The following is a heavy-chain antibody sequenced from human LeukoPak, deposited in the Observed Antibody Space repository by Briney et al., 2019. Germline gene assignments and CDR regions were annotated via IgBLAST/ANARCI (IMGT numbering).Heavy chain of an antibody. D-gene: IGHD3-10*01. V-gene: IGHV3-23*01. CDR3: AKDVAGSGSYGFDF. CDR2: ISGSGGTT. J-gene: IGHJ4*02. Sequence: LPGGSLRLSCTASGFTFSTYWMSWVRQAPGKGLEWVSGISGSGGTTYYPDSVKGRFSISRDNSKNTLYLQMNSLRAEDTALYYCAKDVAGSGSYGFDFWGQGTLVTVSS. CDR1: GFTFSTYW.